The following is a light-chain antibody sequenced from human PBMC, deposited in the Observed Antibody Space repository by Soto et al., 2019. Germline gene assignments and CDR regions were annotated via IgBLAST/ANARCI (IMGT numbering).Light chain of an antibody. CDR3: QQYHTSSIT. V-gene: IGKV1-5*01. CDR2: DAS. J-gene: IGKJ5*01. CDR1: QTISNW. Sequence: DIHMTQSPSSLSASVGDIVTITVLASQTISNWLAWYQQKPGKAPTLLIYDASTLERGVPSRFSGTGSGTEFTLSIDSLQPHDFATYYCQQYHTSSITFGQGTLLEIK.